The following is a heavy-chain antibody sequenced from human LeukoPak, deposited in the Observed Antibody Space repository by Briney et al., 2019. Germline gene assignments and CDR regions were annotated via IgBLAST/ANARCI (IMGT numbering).Heavy chain of an antibody. CDR3: AMVRGVIFDY. D-gene: IGHD3-10*01. Sequence: GGSLRLSCAGSGFTFSSYSMNWVRQAPGKGLEWVSYISSDSGTIYYADSVKGRFTISRDNAKNSPYLQMNSLRAEDTAVYYCAMVRGVIFDYWGQGALVTVSS. CDR1: GFTFSSYS. J-gene: IGHJ4*02. V-gene: IGHV3-48*04. CDR2: ISSDSGTI.